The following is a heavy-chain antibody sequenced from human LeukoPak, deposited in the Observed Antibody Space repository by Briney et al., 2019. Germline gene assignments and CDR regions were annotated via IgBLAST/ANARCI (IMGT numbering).Heavy chain of an antibody. CDR2: ISGSGGST. J-gene: IGHJ4*02. CDR1: GFTFSSYG. Sequence: GGTLRLSCAASGFTFSSYGMSWVRQAPGKGLEWVSAISGSGGSTYYADSVEGRFTISRDNSKNTLYLQMNSLRAEDTAVYYCAKDTTDSSGVDYWGQGTLVTVSS. V-gene: IGHV3-23*01. CDR3: AKDTTDSSGVDY. D-gene: IGHD3-22*01.